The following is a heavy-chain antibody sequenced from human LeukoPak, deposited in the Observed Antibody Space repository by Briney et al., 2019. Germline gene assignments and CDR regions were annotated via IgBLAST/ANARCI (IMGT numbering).Heavy chain of an antibody. CDR1: GGSFSGYY. J-gene: IGHJ4*02. V-gene: IGHV4-34*01. CDR3: AIPGTTPYFDY. Sequence: SETLSLTCAVYGGSFSGYYWSWIRQPPGKGLEWIGEINHSGSTNYNPSLKSRVTISVDTSKNQFSLKLSSVTAADTAVYYCAIPGTTPYFDYWGQGTLVTVSS. CDR2: INHSGST. D-gene: IGHD1-1*01.